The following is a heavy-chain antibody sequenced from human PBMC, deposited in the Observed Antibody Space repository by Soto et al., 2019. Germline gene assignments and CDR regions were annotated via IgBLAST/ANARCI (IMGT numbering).Heavy chain of an antibody. CDR2: VYDSGTS. D-gene: IGHD2-21*01. J-gene: IGHJ5*02. Sequence: QVQLQESGPGLVLPSETLSLTCTVSGGSMNSYYWTWVRQPPGKGLEWIGYVYDSGTSKYNASLESRITMSLDKSRNQFSLSLSYVTAADTAVYFWARYSPPKKSFDSNPGWLDPWGQGTLVAVSS. CDR1: GGSMNSYY. V-gene: IGHV4-59*01. CDR3: ARYSPPKKSFDSNPGWLDP.